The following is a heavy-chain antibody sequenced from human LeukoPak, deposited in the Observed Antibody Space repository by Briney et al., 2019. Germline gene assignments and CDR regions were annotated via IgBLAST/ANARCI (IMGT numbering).Heavy chain of an antibody. CDR1: GGSFSGYY. V-gene: IGHV4-34*01. CDR3: ARDRWGDHFDY. Sequence: SETLSLTCAVYGGSFSGYYWSWTRNPQGKGLEGIGEINHSGSTNYNPSLKSRVTMSVDTSKNQFSLKLSSVTAADTAVYYCARDRWGDHFDYWGQGTLVTVSS. CDR2: INHSGST. D-gene: IGHD3-10*01. J-gene: IGHJ4*02.